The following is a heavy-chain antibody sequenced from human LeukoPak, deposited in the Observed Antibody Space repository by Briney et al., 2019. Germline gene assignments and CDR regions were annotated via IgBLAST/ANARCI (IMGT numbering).Heavy chain of an antibody. CDR2: IYYSGST. CDR1: GGSISSYY. J-gene: IGHJ6*03. V-gene: IGHV4-59*12. CDR3: ARGDSDSLHRGEVFYYYMDV. Sequence: PSETLSLTCTVSGGSISSYYWSWIRQPPGKGLEWIGYIYYSGSTNYNPSLKSRVTISVDTSKNQFSLKLSSVTAADTAVYYCARGDSDSLHRGEVFYYYMDVWGKGTTVTVSS. D-gene: IGHD3-10*01.